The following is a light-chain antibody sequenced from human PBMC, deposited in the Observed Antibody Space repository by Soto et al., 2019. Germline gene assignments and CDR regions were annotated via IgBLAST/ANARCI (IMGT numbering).Light chain of an antibody. V-gene: IGKV1-17*01. CDR1: QHITND. CDR2: LAS. CDR3: LHHNGYPPV. J-gene: IGKJ2*01. Sequence: DIQMTQSPSSLSASVGDTVTITCRASQHITNDCAWYQQKAGRAPKCLILLASRLQTGVLSRFSGSGSGTEFTLTISSLQPEDFATYYCLHHNGYPPVFGQGTKVEIK.